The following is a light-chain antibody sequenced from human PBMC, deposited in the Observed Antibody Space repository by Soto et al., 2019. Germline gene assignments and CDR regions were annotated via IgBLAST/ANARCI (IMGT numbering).Light chain of an antibody. CDR2: SAT. CDR1: QTIYQA. V-gene: IGKV1-39*01. J-gene: IGKJ3*01. Sequence: DIQMTQSPSSLSASVGDRVTITCRASQTIYQALNWYHQKPGKAPRLLISSATALQRGVPSIFSGSGYGAEFTLIISSLLPEDFGTYYCQQSFTSIFTFGPGTKVDV. CDR3: QQSFTSIFT.